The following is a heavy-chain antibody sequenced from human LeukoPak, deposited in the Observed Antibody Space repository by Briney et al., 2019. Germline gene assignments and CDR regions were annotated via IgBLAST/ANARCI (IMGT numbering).Heavy chain of an antibody. J-gene: IGHJ4*02. D-gene: IGHD6-13*01. CDR1: GFIFSSYS. CDR2: ISHSGTTM. V-gene: IGHV3-48*04. Sequence: PGGSLRLSCAASGFIFSSYSMNWVRQAPGKGLEWVSYISHSGTTMYYADSVKGRFTISRDNAKNSLYLQMNSLRAEDTAVYYCARDRIAAAGYWGQGTLVTVSS. CDR3: ARDRIAAAGY.